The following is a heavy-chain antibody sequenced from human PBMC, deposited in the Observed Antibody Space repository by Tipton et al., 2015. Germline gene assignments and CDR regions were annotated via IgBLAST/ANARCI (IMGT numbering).Heavy chain of an antibody. J-gene: IGHJ4*02. Sequence: QSGAEVKKPGASVKVSCKASGYSFTDYYLHWMRQAPGQGLEWVGWINPYTGGTNYAQKFQGRVTMTRDTSISTAYMELSRLRSDDTAVYYCAKQFLDADWGQGTLVTVSP. CDR2: INPYTGGT. D-gene: IGHD1-1*01. V-gene: IGHV1-2*02. CDR1: GYSFTDYY. CDR3: AKQFLDAD.